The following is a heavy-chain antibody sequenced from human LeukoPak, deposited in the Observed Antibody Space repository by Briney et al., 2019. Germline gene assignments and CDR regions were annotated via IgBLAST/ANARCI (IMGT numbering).Heavy chain of an antibody. J-gene: IGHJ4*02. CDR3: AREDYYGSGSYYPVFDY. CDR1: GGSISSGRYY. CDR2: IYTSGST. D-gene: IGHD3-10*01. V-gene: IGHV4-61*02. Sequence: SETLSLTCTVSGGSISSGRYYWSWIRQPAGKGLEWIGRIYTSGSTNYNPSLKSRVTISVDTSKNQFSLKLSSVTAADTAMYYCAREDYYGSGSYYPVFDYWGRGTLVSVSS.